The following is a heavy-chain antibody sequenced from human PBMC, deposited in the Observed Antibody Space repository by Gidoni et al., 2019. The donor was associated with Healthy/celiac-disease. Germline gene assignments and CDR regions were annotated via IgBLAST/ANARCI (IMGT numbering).Heavy chain of an antibody. J-gene: IGHJ4*02. CDR1: AGSTSSSSYY. V-gene: IGHV4-39*07. CDR3: ARVDILTGYYGTQAYYFDY. D-gene: IGHD3-9*01. Sequence: QLPLQVSCPGLVKPSATLSLTCTVPAGSTSSSSYYWGWIRQPPGKGLEWIGSIYYSGSTYYNPSLKSRVTISVDTSKNQFSLKLSSVTAADTAVYYCARVDILTGYYGTQAYYFDYWGQGTLVTVSS. CDR2: IYYSGST.